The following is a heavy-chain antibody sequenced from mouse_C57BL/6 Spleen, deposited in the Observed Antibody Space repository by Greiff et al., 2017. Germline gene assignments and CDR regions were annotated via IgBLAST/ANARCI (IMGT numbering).Heavy chain of an antibody. Sequence: VQLQQPGTELVKPGASVKLSCKASGYTFTSYWMHWVKQRPGQGLEWIGNINPSNGGTNYNEKFKSKATLTVDKASSTAYMQLRSLTSEDSAVYYCARSGDGYLWYFDVWGTGTTVTVSS. CDR2: INPSNGGT. V-gene: IGHV1-53*01. D-gene: IGHD2-3*01. J-gene: IGHJ1*03. CDR3: ARSGDGYLWYFDV. CDR1: GYTFTSYW.